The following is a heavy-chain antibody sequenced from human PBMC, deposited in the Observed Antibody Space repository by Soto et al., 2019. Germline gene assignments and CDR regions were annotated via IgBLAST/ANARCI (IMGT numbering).Heavy chain of an antibody. J-gene: IGHJ4*02. CDR2: IAYDGINK. Sequence: QVPLVESGGGVVQPGRSLRLSCAASGFTFSSYAMHWVRQAPGKGLEWVAGIAYDGINKYYADSVKSRFTISRDNSKNTLYLQMNSRRIEATAVDYCARQLERVFDYWGQGTLVTVSS. CDR1: GFTFSSYA. V-gene: IGHV3-30*04. D-gene: IGHD1-1*01. CDR3: ARQLERVFDY.